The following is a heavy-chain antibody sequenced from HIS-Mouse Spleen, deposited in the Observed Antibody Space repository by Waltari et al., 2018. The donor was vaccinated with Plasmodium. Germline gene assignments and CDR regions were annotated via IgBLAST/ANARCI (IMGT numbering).Heavy chain of an antibody. V-gene: IGHV1-2*02. CDR3: ARVLGYKAAAGTFVEYFQH. J-gene: IGHJ1*01. CDR1: GYTFTGYY. Sequence: QVQLVQSGAEVKKPGASVKVSCKASGYTFTGYYMHWVRQAPGQGLEWMGWINPNSGGTNYAQKFRGRVTMTRDTSISTAYMELSRLRSDDTAVYYCARVLGYKAAAGTFVEYFQHWGQGTLVTVSS. D-gene: IGHD6-13*01. CDR2: INPNSGGT.